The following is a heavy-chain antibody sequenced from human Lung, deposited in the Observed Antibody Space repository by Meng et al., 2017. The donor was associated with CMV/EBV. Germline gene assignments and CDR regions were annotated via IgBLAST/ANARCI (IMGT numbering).Heavy chain of an antibody. Sequence: GGSLRLSCAASGFTFSSYEMNWVRQAPGKGLEWVSYISSSGSTIYYADSVKGRFTISRDNAKNSLYLQMNSLRAEDTAVYYCARDIVSIFGVAKPYYYYYYGMDVRGQGTTVXVSS. J-gene: IGHJ6*02. CDR2: ISSSGSTI. D-gene: IGHD3-3*01. V-gene: IGHV3-48*03. CDR1: GFTFSSYE. CDR3: ARDIVSIFGVAKPYYYYYYGMDV.